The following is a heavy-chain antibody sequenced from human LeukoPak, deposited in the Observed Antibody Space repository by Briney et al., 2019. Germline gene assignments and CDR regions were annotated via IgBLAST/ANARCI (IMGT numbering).Heavy chain of an antibody. CDR3: ARVQGYYYYMDV. J-gene: IGHJ6*03. CDR2: ISSSSSYI. Sequence: PGGSLRLSCAASGFTFSRYEMNWVRQAPGKGLEWVSSISSSSSYIYYADSVKGRFTISRDNAKNSLYPQMNSLRAEDTAVYYCARVQGYYYYMDVWGKGTTVTVSS. CDR1: GFTFSRYE. V-gene: IGHV3-21*01.